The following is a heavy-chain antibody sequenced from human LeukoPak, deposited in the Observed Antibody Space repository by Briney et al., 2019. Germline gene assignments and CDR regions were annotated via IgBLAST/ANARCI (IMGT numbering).Heavy chain of an antibody. D-gene: IGHD6-13*01. CDR3: ARGRHHGYLYYYYMDV. CDR1: GYSISSGYY. V-gene: IGHV4-38-2*02. J-gene: IGHJ6*03. CDR2: IYHSGST. Sequence: SETLSLTCTVSGYSISSGYYWGWIRQPPGKGLEWIGSIYHSGSTYYNPSLKSRVTISVDTSKNQFSLKLSSVTAADTAVYYCARGRHHGYLYYYYMDVWGKGTTVTISS.